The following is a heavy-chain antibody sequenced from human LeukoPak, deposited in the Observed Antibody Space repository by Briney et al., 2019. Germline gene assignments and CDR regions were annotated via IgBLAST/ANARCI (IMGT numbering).Heavy chain of an antibody. V-gene: IGHV2-70*11. CDR1: GFSLSTSGMC. D-gene: IGHD1-14*01. Sequence: SGPALVKPTQTLTLTCTFSGFSLSTSGMCVSWIRQPPGKALEWLARIDWDDDKYYSTSLKTRLTISKDTSKNQVVLTMTNMDPVDTATYYCAVFPVASETRVPRYDYWGQGTLVTVSS. J-gene: IGHJ4*02. CDR2: IDWDDDK. CDR3: AVFPVASETRVPRYDY.